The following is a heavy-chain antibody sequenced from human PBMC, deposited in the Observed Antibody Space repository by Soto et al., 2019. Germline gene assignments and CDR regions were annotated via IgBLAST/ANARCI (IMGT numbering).Heavy chain of an antibody. V-gene: IGHV3-30*18. Sequence: PGGSLRLSCAASGFTFSSYGMHWVRQAPGKGLEWVAVISYDGSNKYYADSVKGRFTISRDNSKNTLYLQMNSLRAEDTAVYYCAKDHNWNPPGYYYYGMDLWGQGTTVTV. D-gene: IGHD1-20*01. CDR1: GFTFSSYG. CDR3: AKDHNWNPPGYYYYGMDL. J-gene: IGHJ6*02. CDR2: ISYDGSNK.